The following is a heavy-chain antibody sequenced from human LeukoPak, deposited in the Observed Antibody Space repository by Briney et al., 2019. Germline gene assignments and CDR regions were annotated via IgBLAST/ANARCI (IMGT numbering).Heavy chain of an antibody. J-gene: IGHJ4*02. Sequence: GGSLRLSCAASRFTFNNYAMSWVRQAPGKGLEWVSAISGSGVITYYADSVKGRFTISRDNSKNTLYLQMNSLRVEDTAVYYCAKEGYSSTWNADSDYWGQGTLVIVSS. CDR3: AKEGYSSTWNADSDY. CDR2: ISGSGVIT. D-gene: IGHD6-13*01. CDR1: RFTFNNYA. V-gene: IGHV3-23*01.